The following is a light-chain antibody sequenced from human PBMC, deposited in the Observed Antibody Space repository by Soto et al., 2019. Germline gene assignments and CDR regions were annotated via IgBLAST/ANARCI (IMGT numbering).Light chain of an antibody. CDR3: QQSYTSPAFT. CDR1: QSIGNF. V-gene: IGKV1-39*01. Sequence: DIQMTQSPSSLSASIGDRVSITCRASQSIGNFLNWYQQKPGKVPKLLIYAASNLHSGVPSRFSGSGSGTEFTLTISSLQLQDFAAYYYQQSYTSPAFTFGPGTRVNAK. J-gene: IGKJ3*01. CDR2: AAS.